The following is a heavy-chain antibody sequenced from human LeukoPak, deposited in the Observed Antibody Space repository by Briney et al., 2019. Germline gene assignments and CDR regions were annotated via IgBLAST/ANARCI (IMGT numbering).Heavy chain of an antibody. J-gene: IGHJ4*02. V-gene: IGHV1-24*01. Sequence: GASVKVSCKVSGYTLTELSMHWVRQAPGKGLEWMGGFDPEDGETIYAQKFQGRVTIIADKSTSTAYMELSSLKSEDTAVYYCARDVLDYYDRSDYVTWGQGTLVTVSS. CDR3: ARDVLDYYDRSDYVT. D-gene: IGHD3-22*01. CDR2: FDPEDGET. CDR1: GYTLTELS.